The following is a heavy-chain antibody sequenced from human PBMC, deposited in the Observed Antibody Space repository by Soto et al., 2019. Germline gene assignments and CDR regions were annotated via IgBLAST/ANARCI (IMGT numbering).Heavy chain of an antibody. J-gene: IGHJ6*02. CDR1: GDSVSSNTAA. D-gene: IGHD3-9*01. CDR2: TYYRSNWRH. V-gene: IGHV6-1*01. Sequence: SQTLSLTCAISGDSVSSNTAAWNWIRSSPSRGLEWLGRTYYRSNWRHDYAVSVKSRITVNPDTSKNHFSLQLNSVTPDDTAVYSCARDRGDFLTAYYYSGMDVWGQGTTVTVSS. CDR3: ARDRGDFLTAYYYSGMDV.